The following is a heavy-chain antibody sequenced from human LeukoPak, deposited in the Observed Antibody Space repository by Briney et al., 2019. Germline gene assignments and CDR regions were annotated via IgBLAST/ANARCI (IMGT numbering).Heavy chain of an antibody. J-gene: IGHJ4*02. CDR1: EFTFNSYA. D-gene: IGHD6-19*01. Sequence: GGSLRLSCAASEFTFNSYAMSWVRQAPGKGLEWVSAISSSGGSTYYADSVKGRFTISRDNSKNTLYLQMGSLRAEDLAVYYCARRAPGFSSGWLDYWGQGTLVTVSS. CDR2: ISSSGGST. CDR3: ARRAPGFSSGWLDY. V-gene: IGHV3-23*01.